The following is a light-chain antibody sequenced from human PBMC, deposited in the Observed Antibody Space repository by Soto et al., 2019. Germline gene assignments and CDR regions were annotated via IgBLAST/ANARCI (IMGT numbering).Light chain of an antibody. CDR2: DSY. J-gene: IGKJ4*01. CDR1: HSVDIY. CDR3: QQRKYWRPLT. Sequence: EVVLTQSPDTLSLSPGERATLSCRTSHSVDIYLAWYQQKSGQAPRLLIYDSYNRVTGIPTRFSGSGSGTDFTLTISSREPEDYAVYYCQQRKYWRPLTFGGGTKVEIK. V-gene: IGKV3-11*01.